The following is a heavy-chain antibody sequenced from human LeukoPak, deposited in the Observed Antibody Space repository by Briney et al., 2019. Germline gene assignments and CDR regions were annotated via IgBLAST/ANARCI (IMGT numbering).Heavy chain of an antibody. CDR3: VRGGILRYFDWLLGGNWFDP. CDR2: INPNSGGT. Sequence: GASVKVSCKASEYTFTGYYMHWVRQAPGQGLEWMGWINPNSGGTNYAQKFQGRVAMTRDTSISTAYMELSRLRSDDTAVYYCVRGGILRYFDWLLGGNWFDPWGQGTLVTVSS. J-gene: IGHJ5*02. CDR1: EYTFTGYY. D-gene: IGHD3-9*01. V-gene: IGHV1-2*02.